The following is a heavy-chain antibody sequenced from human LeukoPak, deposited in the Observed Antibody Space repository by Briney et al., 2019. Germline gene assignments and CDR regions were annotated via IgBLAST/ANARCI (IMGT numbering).Heavy chain of an antibody. V-gene: IGHV3-7*01. CDR3: ARPIYSSSWDAFNI. J-gene: IGHJ3*02. CDR2: INQDGSKV. CDR1: GSTFSSYW. Sequence: PGGSLRLSCAASGSTFSSYWMSWVRQAPGKGLECVANINQDGSKVYYVDSVKGRFTISRDKAKKSLYLQMNSLRAEDTAVYYCARPIYSSSWDAFNIWGQGTMVTVSS. D-gene: IGHD6-13*01.